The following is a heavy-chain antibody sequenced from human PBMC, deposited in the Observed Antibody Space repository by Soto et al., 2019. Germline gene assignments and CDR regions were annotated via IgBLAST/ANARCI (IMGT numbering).Heavy chain of an antibody. CDR2: INHSGST. Sequence: QVLLQQWGAGLLKPSETLALTCAVYGGSFSGYYWSWIRQPPGKGLEWIGEINHSGSTNYNPSLKSRVTISVDTSKNQFSLKLSSVTAADTAVYYCARERGVLLWFGEPWFDPWGQGTLVTVSS. CDR1: GGSFSGYY. J-gene: IGHJ5*02. D-gene: IGHD3-10*01. CDR3: ARERGVLLWFGEPWFDP. V-gene: IGHV4-34*01.